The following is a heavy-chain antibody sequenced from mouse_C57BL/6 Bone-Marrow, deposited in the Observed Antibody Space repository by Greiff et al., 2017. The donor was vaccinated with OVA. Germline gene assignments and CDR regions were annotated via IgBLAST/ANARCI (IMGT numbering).Heavy chain of an antibody. V-gene: IGHV14-4*01. CDR2: IDPENGDT. J-gene: IGHJ3*01. D-gene: IGHD2-2*01. CDR1: GFNIKDDY. CDR3: TTYGYRFAY. Sequence: VQLQQSGAELVRPGASVKLSCTASGFNIKDDYMHWVKQRPEQGLEWIGWIDPENGDTEYASKFQGKATITADTSSNTAYLQLSSLTSEDTAVYYCTTYGYRFAYWGQGTLVTVSA.